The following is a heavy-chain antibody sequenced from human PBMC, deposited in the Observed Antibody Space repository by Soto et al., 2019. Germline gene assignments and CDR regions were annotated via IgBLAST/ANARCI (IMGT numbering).Heavy chain of an antibody. J-gene: IGHJ6*03. CDR2: IYYSGST. D-gene: IGHD3-22*01. V-gene: IGHV4-31*03. CDR1: GGSISSGGYY. Sequence: SETLSLTCTVSGGSISSGGYYWSWIRQHPGKGLEWIGYIYYSGSTYYNPSLKSRVTISVDTSKNQFSLKLSSVTAADTAVYYCARSQIDSFPPFEYYYYYMDVWGKGTTVTVSS. CDR3: ARSQIDSFPPFEYYYYYMDV.